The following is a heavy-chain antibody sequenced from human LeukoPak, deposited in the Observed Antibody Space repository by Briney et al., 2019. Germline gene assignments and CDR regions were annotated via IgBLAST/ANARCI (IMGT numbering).Heavy chain of an antibody. CDR3: AITVTTSTYYFDY. D-gene: IGHD4-11*01. CDR2: IYSGGST. V-gene: IGHV3-66*01. Sequence: GGSLRLSCAASGFTVSSNYMSWVRQAPGNGLEWVSVIYSGGSTYYADSVKGRFTISRDNSKNTLYLQMNSLRAEDTAVYYCAITVTTSTYYFDYWGQGTLVTVSS. CDR1: GFTVSSNY. J-gene: IGHJ4*02.